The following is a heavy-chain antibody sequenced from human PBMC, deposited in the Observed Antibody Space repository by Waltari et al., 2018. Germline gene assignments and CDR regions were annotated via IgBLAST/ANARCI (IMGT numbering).Heavy chain of an antibody. CDR2: IYDSGVT. V-gene: IGHV4-31*03. CDR1: GVSISSGGYY. Sequence: QVQLQESCPGLVKPSQTLSLTCTVSGVSISSGGYYWSWIRQHPGTGLEWIGYIYDSGVTYYSPALKSRVTISGDTSKNQCSLKLSSVMAADTAVYYCARHVGAFEIWGQGTMVTVSS. J-gene: IGHJ3*02. CDR3: ARHVGAFEI. D-gene: IGHD1-26*01.